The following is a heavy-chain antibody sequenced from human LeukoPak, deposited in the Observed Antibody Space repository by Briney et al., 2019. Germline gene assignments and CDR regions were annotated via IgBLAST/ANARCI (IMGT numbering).Heavy chain of an antibody. Sequence: SETLSLTCTVSGGSISSYYWSWIRKPPAQGLELIGYIFYSGSTNYNPSLKSRVTISVDTSKNQFSLKLTSVTAADTAVYYCARGAYNTLSEGPYYYYMAVWGKGTTVTVS. V-gene: IGHV4-59*01. D-gene: IGHD2/OR15-2a*01. CDR2: IFYSGST. CDR3: ARGAYNTLSEGPYYYYMAV. J-gene: IGHJ6*03. CDR1: GGSISSYY.